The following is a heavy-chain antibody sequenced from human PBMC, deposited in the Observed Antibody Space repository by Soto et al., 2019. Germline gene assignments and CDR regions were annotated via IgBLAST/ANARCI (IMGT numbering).Heavy chain of an antibody. CDR3: AKGGSGSPAGRFDY. J-gene: IGHJ4*02. V-gene: IGHV3-9*01. CDR1: GFTFDDYA. Sequence: EVQLVESGGGLEQPGRSLRLSCAASGFTFDDYAMHWVRQGPGKGLEWVSGISWNSAMIYYADSVKGRFPISRDNAKNSLYLQMNGLRAEDTALYYCAKGGSGSPAGRFDYWGQGTLVTVSS. CDR2: ISWNSAMI. D-gene: IGHD1-26*01.